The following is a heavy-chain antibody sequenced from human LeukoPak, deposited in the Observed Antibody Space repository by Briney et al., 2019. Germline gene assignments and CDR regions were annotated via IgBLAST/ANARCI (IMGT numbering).Heavy chain of an antibody. V-gene: IGHV3-73*01. J-gene: IGHJ4*02. D-gene: IGHD6-13*01. CDR1: GVTFSGSA. CDR3: FLGTGGSWYSY. CDR2: IRSKANNYAT. Sequence: GGSLRLSCAASGVTFSGSALHWVRQASGKGLEWVGRIRSKANNYATAYAASVKGRFTISRDDLKNTAYLQMNSLRIEDTAVYYCFLGTGGSWYSYWGQGTLVTVSS.